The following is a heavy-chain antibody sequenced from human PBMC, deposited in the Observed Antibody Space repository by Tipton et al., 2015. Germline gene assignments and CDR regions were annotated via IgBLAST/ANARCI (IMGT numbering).Heavy chain of an antibody. CDR1: GAYISSYS. D-gene: IGHD1-26*01. Sequence: LRLSCTVSGAYISSYSWSWLRQPPGKGLEWIGYIFYSGSTSFNPSLKSRATISVDTSTMQFSLKLTSVTAADTSMYWCTRGRYTTWPTSDYWGQGTLVTVSS. J-gene: IGHJ4*02. CDR2: IFYSGST. V-gene: IGHV4-59*12. CDR3: TRGRYTTWPTSDY.